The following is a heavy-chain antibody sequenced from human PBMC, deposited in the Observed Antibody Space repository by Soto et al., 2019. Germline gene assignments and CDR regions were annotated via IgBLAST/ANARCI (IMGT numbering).Heavy chain of an antibody. CDR1: GYSFTSFW. J-gene: IGHJ4*02. CDR3: ARRLSPLDPYHFDY. CDR2: ICPGDFDT. V-gene: IGHV5-51*01. Sequence: GESLKISCKGSGYSFTSFWIAWVRQMPGKGLEWMGIICPGDFDTRYSPSFQGQVTISADKSINTAYLQWSSLKASDTAMYYCARRLSPLDPYHFDYWGQGTLVTVSS.